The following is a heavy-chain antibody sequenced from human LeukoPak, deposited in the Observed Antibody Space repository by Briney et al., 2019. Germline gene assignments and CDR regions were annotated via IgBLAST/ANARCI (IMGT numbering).Heavy chain of an antibody. Sequence: GGSLRLSCTGSGFTFSSYAMTWVRQAPGKGLEWVSTTVGSGDGTYYADSVKGRFTVSRDNAKNTLYLQMNNLRAEDTAVYYCAKMRLADKYYFDYWGQGTLVTVSS. V-gene: IGHV3-23*01. CDR3: AKMRLADKYYFDY. D-gene: IGHD6-19*01. CDR2: TVGSGDGT. CDR1: GFTFSSYA. J-gene: IGHJ4*02.